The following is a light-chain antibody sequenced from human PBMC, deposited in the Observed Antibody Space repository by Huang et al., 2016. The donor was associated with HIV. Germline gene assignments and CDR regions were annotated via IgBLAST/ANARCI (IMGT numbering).Light chain of an antibody. J-gene: IGKJ3*01. CDR1: QDISNY. CDR3: QQYDNVPRFT. Sequence: DIQMTQSPSSLSASVGDRVTITGQASQDISNYLNWYQQKPGKAPKLLIYDASNLETGVSSRFSGSGSGTDFTFTISSLQPEDIATYYCQQYDNVPRFTFGPGTKVDIK. CDR2: DAS. V-gene: IGKV1-33*01.